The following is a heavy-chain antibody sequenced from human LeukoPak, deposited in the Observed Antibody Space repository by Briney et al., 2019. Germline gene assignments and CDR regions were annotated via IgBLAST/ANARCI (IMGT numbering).Heavy chain of an antibody. D-gene: IGHD3-22*01. V-gene: IGHV4-34*01. Sequence: PSETLSLTCAVYGGSFSGYYWSWIRQPPGKGLEWIGEINHSGSTNYNPSLKSRVTISVDTSKNQFSLELSSVTAADTAVYYCAGYYYDSSPDAFDIWGQGTMVTVSS. CDR3: AGYYYDSSPDAFDI. J-gene: IGHJ3*02. CDR1: GGSFSGYY. CDR2: INHSGST.